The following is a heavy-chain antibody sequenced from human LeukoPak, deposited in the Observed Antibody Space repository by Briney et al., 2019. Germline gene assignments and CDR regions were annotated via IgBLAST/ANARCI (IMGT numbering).Heavy chain of an antibody. D-gene: IGHD5-18*01. CDR3: ARDSNAYSYGLDY. CDR2: IWYDGSNK. V-gene: IGHV3-33*01. Sequence: GGSLRLSRAASGFTFSSYGMHWVRQAPGEGLEWVAVIWYDGSNKYYADSVKGRFTISRDNSKNTLYLQMNSLRAEDTAVYYCARDSNAYSYGLDYWGQGTLVTVSS. J-gene: IGHJ4*02. CDR1: GFTFSSYG.